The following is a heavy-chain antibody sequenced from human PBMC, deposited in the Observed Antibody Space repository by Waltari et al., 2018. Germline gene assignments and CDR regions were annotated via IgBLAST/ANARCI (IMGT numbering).Heavy chain of an antibody. CDR1: GGSFSGYY. CDR2: INHSGST. J-gene: IGHJ4*02. Sequence: QVQLQQWGAGLLKPSETLSLTCAVYGGSFSGYYWSWIRQPPGKGLEWIGEINHSGSTNYNPSLKSRVTISVDTSKNQFSLKLSSVTAADTAVYYCARDFHGSGSIFDYWGQGTLVTVSS. D-gene: IGHD3-10*01. CDR3: ARDFHGSGSIFDY. V-gene: IGHV4-34*01.